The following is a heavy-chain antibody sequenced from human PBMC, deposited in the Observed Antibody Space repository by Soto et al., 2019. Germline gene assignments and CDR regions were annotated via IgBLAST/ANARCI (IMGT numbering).Heavy chain of an antibody. Sequence: ASVKVSCKASGYTFTSSVMHWVRQAPGQRLEWMGWINAGNGNTKYSQKFQGRVTITRDTSASTAYMELSSLRSEDTAVYYCAREGVVVPFDPWGQGTLVTVSS. CDR2: INAGNGNT. J-gene: IGHJ5*02. CDR3: AREGVVVPFDP. V-gene: IGHV1-3*01. D-gene: IGHD2-2*01. CDR1: GYTFTSSV.